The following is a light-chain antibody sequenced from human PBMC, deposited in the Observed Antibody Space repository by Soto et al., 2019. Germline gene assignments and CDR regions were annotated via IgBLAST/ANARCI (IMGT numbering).Light chain of an antibody. CDR1: QSVSSY. V-gene: IGKV3-11*01. Sequence: EIVLTQSPATLSLSPGERATLSCRASQSVSSYLAWYQQKPGQAPRLLIYDASNRATGIPARFSGSGSGTDFTITISSLEPEDFAVYYCQQRSNWPRTFGQGNKVEIK. CDR2: DAS. CDR3: QQRSNWPRT. J-gene: IGKJ1*01.